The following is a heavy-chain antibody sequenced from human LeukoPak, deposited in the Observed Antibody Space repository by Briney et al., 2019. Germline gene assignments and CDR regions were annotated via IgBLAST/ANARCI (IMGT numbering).Heavy chain of an antibody. CDR1: GGPISSYY. J-gene: IGHJ3*02. Sequence: SETLSLTFSVSGGPISSYYWSWIRQPAGKGLEWIGRIYTSGTTNYNPSLKSRVTLSVDTSKNQFSLKLSSVTAADTAVYFCARDMGTFDTWGQGTMVTVSS. D-gene: IGHD7-27*01. CDR3: ARDMGTFDT. CDR2: IYTSGTT. V-gene: IGHV4-4*07.